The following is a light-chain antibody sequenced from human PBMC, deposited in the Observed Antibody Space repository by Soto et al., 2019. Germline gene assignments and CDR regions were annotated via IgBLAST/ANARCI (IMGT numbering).Light chain of an antibody. CDR1: QRVRSSY. V-gene: IGKV3-20*01. J-gene: IGKJ2*01. Sequence: DIVLTQSPGTLSLSPGERATLSCRAIQRVRSSYLAWYQQKPGQAPRLLIFGASTRSTGIPDRFSGSGSGTDFTLTISRLEPEDFAVYYCQQYGSSLYTFGQGTKLEI. CDR2: GAS. CDR3: QQYGSSLYT.